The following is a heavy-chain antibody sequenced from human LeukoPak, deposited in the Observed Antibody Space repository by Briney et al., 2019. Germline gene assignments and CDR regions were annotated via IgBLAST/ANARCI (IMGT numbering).Heavy chain of an antibody. CDR1: GFTFSSYA. V-gene: IGHV3-23*01. J-gene: IGHJ3*02. D-gene: IGHD1-26*01. Sequence: GGSLGLSCAASGFTFSSYAMSWVRQAPGKGLEWVSAISGSGGSTYYADSVKGRFTISRDNSKNTLYLQMNSLRAEDTAVYYCAKGFSGRDRNDAFDIWGQGTMVTVSS. CDR2: ISGSGGST. CDR3: AKGFSGRDRNDAFDI.